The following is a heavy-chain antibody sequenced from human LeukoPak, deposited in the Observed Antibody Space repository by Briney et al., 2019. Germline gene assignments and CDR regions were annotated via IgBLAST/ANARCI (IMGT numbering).Heavy chain of an antibody. Sequence: SETLSLTCTVSGGSISSYYWSWIRQPPGKGLEWIGNIYYSGSTNYNPSLKSRVTISVDTSKNQFSLKLSSVTAADTAVYYCAREAVTSANWFDPWGQGTLVTVSS. CDR3: AREAVTSANWFDP. J-gene: IGHJ5*02. D-gene: IGHD4-11*01. CDR1: GGSISSYY. V-gene: IGHV4-59*01. CDR2: IYYSGST.